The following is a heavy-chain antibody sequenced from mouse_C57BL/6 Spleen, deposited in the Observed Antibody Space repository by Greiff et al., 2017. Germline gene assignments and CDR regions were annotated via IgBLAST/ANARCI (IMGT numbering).Heavy chain of an antibody. V-gene: IGHV1-69*01. D-gene: IGHD2-5*01. Sequence: VQLQQPGAELVMPGASVKLSCKASGYTFTSYWMHWVKQRPGQGLEWIGEIDPSDSYTNYNQKFKGKATLTVDKSSSTAYMQLSSLTSEDSAVYYCAIEGDYSNYFDYWGQGTTLTVSS. CDR2: IDPSDSYT. CDR3: AIEGDYSNYFDY. CDR1: GYTFTSYW. J-gene: IGHJ2*01.